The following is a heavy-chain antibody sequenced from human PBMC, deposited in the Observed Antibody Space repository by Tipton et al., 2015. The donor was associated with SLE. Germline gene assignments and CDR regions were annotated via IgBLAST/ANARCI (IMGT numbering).Heavy chain of an antibody. CDR1: GFTVSSNY. CDR2: IYSGGSK. J-gene: IGHJ4*02. Sequence: SLRLSCAASGFTVSSNYMSWVRQATGKGLEWVSVIYSGGSKYYADSVKGQFTISRDNSKNTLYLEMNSLGAEDTAVYYCATLIVGAWDYFDYWGQGTLLTVSS. V-gene: IGHV3-66*02. D-gene: IGHD1-26*01. CDR3: ATLIVGAWDYFDY.